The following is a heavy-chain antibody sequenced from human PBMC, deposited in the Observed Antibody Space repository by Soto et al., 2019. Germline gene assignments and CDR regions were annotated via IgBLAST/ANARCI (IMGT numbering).Heavy chain of an antibody. CDR2: INDSGST. CDR1: GGSFRGYF. V-gene: IGHV4-34*01. J-gene: IGHJ4*02. Sequence: PSETLSLTCAVSGGSFRGYFWGWIRQSPDKGLEWIGEINDSGSTYYNPSFKSRLTISVDTSNSQISLRLTAVTAADSAVYYCQGGDFWGQGTRVTVS. D-gene: IGHD3-16*01. CDR3: QGGDF.